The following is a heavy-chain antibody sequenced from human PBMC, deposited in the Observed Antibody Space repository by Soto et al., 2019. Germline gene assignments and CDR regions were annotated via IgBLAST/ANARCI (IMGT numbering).Heavy chain of an antibody. CDR2: IIPIFGTA. V-gene: IGHV1-69*06. J-gene: IGHJ4*02. Sequence: QVQLVQSGAEVKKPGSPVKVSCKTSGGTFSTYSIVWVRQAPGEGLEWMGGIIPIFGTANYAQKFQDRVTITADKSTNTAFMELSSLKYEDTAMYYCASSSGNNYGVGTNYYFDYWGQGTLVTVSS. CDR1: GGTFSTYS. D-gene: IGHD1-26*01. CDR3: ASSSGNNYGVGTNYYFDY.